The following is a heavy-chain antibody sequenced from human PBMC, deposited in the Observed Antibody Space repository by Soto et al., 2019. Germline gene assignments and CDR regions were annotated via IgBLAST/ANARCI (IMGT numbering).Heavy chain of an antibody. J-gene: IGHJ6*02. CDR1: GFTFSSYG. D-gene: IGHD6-13*01. Sequence: GGSLRLSCAASGFTFSSYGMHWVRQAPGKGLEWVAVISYDGSNKYYADSVKGRFTISRDNSKNTLYLQMNSLRAEDTAVYYCAKERVSGSSWFRYYYGMDVWGQGTTVTVSS. CDR2: ISYDGSNK. V-gene: IGHV3-30*18. CDR3: AKERVSGSSWFRYYYGMDV.